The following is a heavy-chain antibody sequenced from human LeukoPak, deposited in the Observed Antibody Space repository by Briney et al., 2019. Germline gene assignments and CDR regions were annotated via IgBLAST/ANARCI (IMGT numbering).Heavy chain of an antibody. Sequence: GGSLRLSCAASGFTFSSYAMSWVRQAPGKGLEWVSAISGSGGSTYYAHSVKGRFTISRDNSKNTLYLQMNSLRAEDTAVYYCAKSLVELLWFGELFGPFDYWGQGTLVTVSS. CDR2: ISGSGGST. D-gene: IGHD3-10*01. CDR1: GFTFSSYA. J-gene: IGHJ4*02. V-gene: IGHV3-23*01. CDR3: AKSLVELLWFGELFGPFDY.